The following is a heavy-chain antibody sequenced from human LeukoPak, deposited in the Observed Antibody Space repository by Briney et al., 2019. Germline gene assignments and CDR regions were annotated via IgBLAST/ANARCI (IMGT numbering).Heavy chain of an antibody. Sequence: PGGSLRLSCTASGFTFDDYAIHWVRQAPGKGLEWVSGISWNSGSIGYADSVKGRFTISRDNAKNSLYLQTNSLIAEDTALYYCAKDRTVYDSSGLDYWGQGTLVTVSS. CDR2: ISWNSGSI. J-gene: IGHJ4*02. CDR1: GFTFDDYA. D-gene: IGHD3-22*01. CDR3: AKDRTVYDSSGLDY. V-gene: IGHV3-9*01.